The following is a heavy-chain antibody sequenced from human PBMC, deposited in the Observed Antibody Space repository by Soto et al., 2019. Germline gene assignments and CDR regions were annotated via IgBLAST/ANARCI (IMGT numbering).Heavy chain of an antibody. Sequence: PGGSLRLSCVASGSTFSDYYMSWVRQAPGKGLEWLSYSSNSGTYAKYAGSVKGRFSISRDNAKNSLYLQINSLRGEDTAIYYCARSGDNYNVLDYWGQGTPVTVSS. V-gene: IGHV3-11*06. CDR3: ARSGDNYNVLDY. CDR2: SSNSGTYA. CDR1: GSTFSDYY. J-gene: IGHJ4*02. D-gene: IGHD3-10*02.